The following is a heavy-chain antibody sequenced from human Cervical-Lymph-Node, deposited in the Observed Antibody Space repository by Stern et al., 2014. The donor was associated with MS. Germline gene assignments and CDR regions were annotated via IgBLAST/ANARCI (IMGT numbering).Heavy chain of an antibody. CDR2: IVPMFAKA. D-gene: IGHD3-10*01. CDR3: ARERSIHYPAFAP. CDR1: GGSFKSYA. V-gene: IGHV1-69*01. J-gene: IGHJ5*02. Sequence: QVQLGQSGAEVKKPGSSVRVSCKASGGSFKSYAFNWLRQAPGQGLEWMGDIVPMFAKANYAQKFQGSVTVTADEATNTVYMELSFLTSEDTAVYYCARERSIHYPAFAPWGQGTLVTVSS.